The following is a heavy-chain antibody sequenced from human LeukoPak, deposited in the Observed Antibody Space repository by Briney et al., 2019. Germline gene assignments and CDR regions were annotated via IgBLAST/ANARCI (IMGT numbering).Heavy chain of an antibody. V-gene: IGHV3-23*01. D-gene: IGHD3-22*01. CDR3: AKGITFYYDSSGYSSDY. J-gene: IGHJ4*02. CDR2: IPSSGGTT. Sequence: GGSLRLSCAASGFTFSHYGMSWVRQAPGKGLQWVSGIPSSGGTTYYADSVKGRFTISRDDSKNTLFLQMNSLRAEDTAVYYCAKGITFYYDSSGYSSDYWGQGTLVTVSS. CDR1: GFTFSHYG.